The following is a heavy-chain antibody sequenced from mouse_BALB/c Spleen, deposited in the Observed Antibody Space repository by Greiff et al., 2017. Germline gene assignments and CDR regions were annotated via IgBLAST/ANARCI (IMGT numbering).Heavy chain of an antibody. CDR1: GFTFSSYG. J-gene: IGHJ4*01. Sequence: EVHLVESGGDLVKPGGSLKLSCAASGFTFSSYGMSWVRQTPDKRLEWVATISSGGSYTYYPDSVKGRFTISRDNAKNTLYLQMSSLKSEDTAMYYCARHVDYDQGCYSYWGQGTSVTVSS. CDR2: ISSGGSYT. V-gene: IGHV5-6*01. D-gene: IGHD2-4*01. CDR3: ARHVDYDQGCYSY.